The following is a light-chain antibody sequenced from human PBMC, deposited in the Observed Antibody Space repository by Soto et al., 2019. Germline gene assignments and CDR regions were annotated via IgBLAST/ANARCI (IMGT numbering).Light chain of an antibody. V-gene: IGKV1-27*01. CDR3: QKYDRAPAM. J-gene: IGKJ1*01. Sequence: DIQLTQSPSSLSASLGDRVTITCRASQDIKKFLAWYQQRPGKVPDLIIYAASTLRSGVPSRFSGNASGTDFSFTISSLQPEDVATYYCQKYDRAPAMFGQGTKVDIK. CDR1: QDIKKF. CDR2: AAS.